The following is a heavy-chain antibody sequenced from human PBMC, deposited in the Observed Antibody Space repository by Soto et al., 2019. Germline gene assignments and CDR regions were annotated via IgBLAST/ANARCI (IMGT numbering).Heavy chain of an antibody. CDR2: IVPIYRTA. CDR1: RITDMSNR. V-gene: IGHV1-69*01. J-gene: IGHJ4*02. CDR3: VRDSGAKLSSS. D-gene: IGHD6-13*01. Sequence: SRITDMSNRISSGLQAPGQGLEWVGGIVPIYRTADYAQKFQGRVTITADESARTSYMELRSLKSQDTAVYYCVRDSGAKLSSSWGQENLVTVSS.